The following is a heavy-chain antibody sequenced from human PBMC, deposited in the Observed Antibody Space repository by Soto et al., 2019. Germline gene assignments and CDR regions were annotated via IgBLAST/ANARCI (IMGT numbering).Heavy chain of an antibody. CDR3: AIEWLRLQSYFDY. J-gene: IGHJ4*02. Sequence: ASVKVSCKASGGTFSSYTISWVRQAPGQGLEWMGRIIPILGIANYAQKFQGRVTITADKSTSTAYMELSSLRSEDTAVYYCAIEWLRLQSYFDYWGQGTLVTVSS. D-gene: IGHD5-12*01. V-gene: IGHV1-69*02. CDR2: IIPILGIA. CDR1: GGTFSSYT.